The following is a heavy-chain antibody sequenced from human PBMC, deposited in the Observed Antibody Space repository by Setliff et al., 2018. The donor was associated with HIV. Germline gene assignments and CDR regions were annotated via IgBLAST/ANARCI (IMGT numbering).Heavy chain of an antibody. CDR2: IHHSGRT. CDR3: ARGRCTGGTCSGRYSYLRIDV. V-gene: IGHV4-34*01. CDR1: GGTFSDYS. D-gene: IGHD2-8*02. J-gene: IGHJ6*03. Sequence: ETLSLTCAVYGGTFSDYSWTWIRRPPGKGLEWIGEIHHSGRTEYNPSLTSRITMSVGSSKNQFSLRLTSVAAADTAVYYCARGRCTGGTCSGRYSYLRIDVWGKGTTVTVSS.